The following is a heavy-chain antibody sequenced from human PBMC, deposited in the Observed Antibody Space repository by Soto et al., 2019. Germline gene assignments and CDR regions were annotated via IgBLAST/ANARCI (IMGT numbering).Heavy chain of an antibody. J-gene: IGHJ2*01. Sequence: QLQLQESGPGLVKPSETLSLTCTVSGGSISSSSYYWGWIRQPPGKGLEWIGSIYYSGSTYYNPSLQSRVIRSVETSKNQLFLQLRSVTGLDTSVYYCARLLVLGYCSRTSDLRWYFVLRGRGTLVTLSS. CDR1: GGSISSSSYY. CDR3: ARLLVLGYCSRTSDLRWYFVL. D-gene: IGHD2-2*01. CDR2: IYYSGST. V-gene: IGHV4-39*01.